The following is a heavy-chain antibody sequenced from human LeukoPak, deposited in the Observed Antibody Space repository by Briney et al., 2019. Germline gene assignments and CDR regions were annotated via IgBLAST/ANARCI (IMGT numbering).Heavy chain of an antibody. CDR2: INPSGGST. CDR1: GYTFTSYY. J-gene: IGHJ4*02. D-gene: IGHD4-17*01. V-gene: IGHV1-46*01. CDR3: AREINYGDYRSYYFDY. Sequence: GASVKVSCTASGYTFTSYYMHWVRQAPGQGLEWMGIINPSGGSTSYAQKFQGRVTMTRDTSTSTVYMELSSLRSEDTAVYYCAREINYGDYRSYYFDYWGQGTLVTVSS.